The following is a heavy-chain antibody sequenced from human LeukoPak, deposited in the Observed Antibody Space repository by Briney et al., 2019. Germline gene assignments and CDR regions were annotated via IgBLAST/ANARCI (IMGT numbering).Heavy chain of an antibody. CDR2: IYPGDSDT. J-gene: IGHJ4*02. CDR1: GYSFIYYW. Sequence: GESLKISCKGSGYSFIYYWIAWVRQMLGKGLEWMGIIYPGDSDTRYSPSFQGQVTISVDKSLGTAYLQWNSLKASDTAMYYCARQDGHSAYYFDSWGQGTLVAVSS. D-gene: IGHD2-8*01. V-gene: IGHV5-51*01. CDR3: ARQDGHSAYYFDS.